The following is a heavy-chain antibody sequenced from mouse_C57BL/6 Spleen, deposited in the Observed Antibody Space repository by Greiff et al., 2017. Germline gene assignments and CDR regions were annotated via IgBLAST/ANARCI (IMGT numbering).Heavy chain of an antibody. CDR2: LYPGDGDP. D-gene: IGHD2-3*01. CDR1: GYAFSSSW. CDR3: ARAGDGYFSCDD. Sequence: QVQLQPSGPELVKPGASVKISCKASGYAFSSSWMNWVKQRPGKGLEWIGRLYPGDGDPNSNGKFKGKATLTADKSSSTAYMQLSSLTSEDAAVYFCARAGDGYFSCDDWGQGTTLTVSS. J-gene: IGHJ2*01. V-gene: IGHV1-82*01.